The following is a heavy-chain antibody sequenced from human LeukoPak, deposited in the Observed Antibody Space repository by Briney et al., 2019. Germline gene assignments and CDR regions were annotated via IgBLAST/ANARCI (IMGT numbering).Heavy chain of an antibody. J-gene: IGHJ4*02. CDR2: ISGSGGGT. CDR3: ASLSPYTTAIDY. Sequence: GGSLRLSCAAPGFTFRSYAMCWVRQAPGKGLGWVSAISGSGGGTYYEDSVKGRFTISRDNSKNTLYLQMNSLRAEDTAVYYCASLSPYTTAIDYWGQGTLVTVSS. V-gene: IGHV3-23*01. D-gene: IGHD3-16*01. CDR1: GFTFRSYA.